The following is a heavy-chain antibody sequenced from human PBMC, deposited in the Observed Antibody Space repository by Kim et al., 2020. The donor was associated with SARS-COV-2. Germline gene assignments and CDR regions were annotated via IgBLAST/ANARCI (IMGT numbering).Heavy chain of an antibody. CDR3: ARDLKSIAARTGNYYYYYCMDA. J-gene: IGHJ6*03. Sequence: GGSLRLSCAASGFTFSSYWMSWVRQAPGKGLEWVANIKQDGSEKYYVDSVKGRFTISRDNAKNSLYLQMNSLRAEDTAVYYCARDLKSIAARTGNYYYYYCMDAWGKGTTVTVSS. CDR2: IKQDGSEK. D-gene: IGHD6-6*01. CDR1: GFTFSSYW. V-gene: IGHV3-7*01.